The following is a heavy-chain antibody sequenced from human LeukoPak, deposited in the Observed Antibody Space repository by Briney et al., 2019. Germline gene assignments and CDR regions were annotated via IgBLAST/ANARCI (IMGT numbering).Heavy chain of an antibody. V-gene: IGHV4-38-2*02. D-gene: IGHD3-10*01. Sequence: SETLYLTCTVSGYSISSGYYWGWIRQPPGKGLEWIGSIYHSGSTYYNPSLKSRVTISVDTSKNQFSLKLSSVTAADTAVYYCAREEYYGSGSPLGYFDYWGQGTLVTVSS. CDR2: IYHSGST. CDR3: AREEYYGSGSPLGYFDY. J-gene: IGHJ4*02. CDR1: GYSISSGYY.